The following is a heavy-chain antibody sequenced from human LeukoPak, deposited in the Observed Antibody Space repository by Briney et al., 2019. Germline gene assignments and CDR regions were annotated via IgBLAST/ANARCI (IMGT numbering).Heavy chain of an antibody. CDR1: GGSISSYY. Sequence: KPWETLSLTCTVSGGSISSYYWSWIRQPPGKGLEWIGYIYYSGNTDSNPSLKSRVTISVDTSKNQFSLKLSSVTAADTAVYYCARTYCSGGSCHFDYWGQGTLVTVSS. J-gene: IGHJ4*02. CDR3: ARTYCSGGSCHFDY. D-gene: IGHD2-15*01. V-gene: IGHV4-59*08. CDR2: IYYSGNT.